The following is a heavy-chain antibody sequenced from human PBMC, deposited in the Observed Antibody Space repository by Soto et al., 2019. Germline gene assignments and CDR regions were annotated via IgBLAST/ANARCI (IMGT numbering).Heavy chain of an antibody. CDR2: ISSRSDV. J-gene: IGHJ6*02. CDR3: AREYTAWPLAYGLDV. CDR1: GFTFSTYS. V-gene: IGHV3-21*01. D-gene: IGHD2-2*02. Sequence: GGSLRLSCVGSGFTFSTYSINWVRQAPGKGLEWVSSISSRSDVYYADSVKGRFTISRDNAKNSVSLQMNSLRAEDTAVYYCAREYTAWPLAYGLDVWGQGTTVTVSS.